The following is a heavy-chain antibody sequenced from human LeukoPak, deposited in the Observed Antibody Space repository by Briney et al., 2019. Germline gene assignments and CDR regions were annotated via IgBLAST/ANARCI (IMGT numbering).Heavy chain of an antibody. V-gene: IGHV4-39*07. Sequence: KSSETLSLTCTVSGGSISSGGYYWSWIRQPPGKGLEWIGEINHSGSTNYNPSLKSRVTISVDTSKNQFSLKLSSVTAADTAVYYCASQDYWGQGTLVTVSS. CDR1: GGSISSGGYY. J-gene: IGHJ4*02. CDR2: INHSGST. CDR3: ASQDY.